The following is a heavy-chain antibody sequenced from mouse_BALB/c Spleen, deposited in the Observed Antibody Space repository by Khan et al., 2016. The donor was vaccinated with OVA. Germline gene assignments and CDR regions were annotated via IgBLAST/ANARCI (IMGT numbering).Heavy chain of an antibody. CDR1: GYTFTSYT. J-gene: IGHJ3*01. CDR2: INPSNGYT. V-gene: IGHV1-4*01. Sequence: VQLQESGAELARPGASVKMSYKASGYTFTSYTIHWIKLRPGQGLEWIGYINPSNGYTNYNQKFKDKVTLTADKSSTTAYMQVNSLTSDDSAVDNCVRYGACDRNDGWFAYWGLGTLVTVSA. D-gene: IGHD2-14*01. CDR3: VRYGACDRNDGWFAY.